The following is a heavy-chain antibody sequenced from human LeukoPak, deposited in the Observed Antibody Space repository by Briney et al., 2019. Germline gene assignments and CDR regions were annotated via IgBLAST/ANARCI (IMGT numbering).Heavy chain of an antibody. V-gene: IGHV4-34*01. CDR1: GGSFNGYY. Sequence: SVTLSLTCAVHGGSFNGYYWSWIRQPPGKGLEWIREINHSGSTNYNPSLKSRVTISVDTSKNQYSLKLSSVTAADTAVYYCARGQRRIMTTGTNYGMHVGGGGTTVSVSS. CDR3: ARGQRRIMTTGTNYGMHV. CDR2: INHSGST. D-gene: IGHD4-17*01. J-gene: IGHJ6*04.